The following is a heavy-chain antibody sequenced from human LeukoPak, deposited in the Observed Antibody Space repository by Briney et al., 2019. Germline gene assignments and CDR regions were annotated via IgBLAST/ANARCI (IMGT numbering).Heavy chain of an antibody. D-gene: IGHD2-15*01. CDR1: GYSISSGFY. V-gene: IGHV4-38-2*02. Sequence: SETLSLTCTVSGYSISSGFYWGWIRQPPGKGLEWIGSIYHSGSTYYNPSLKSRVTISVDTSKNQFSLKLSSVTAADTAVYYCARGYCSGGSCYSYYYYNYMDVWGKGTTVTVSS. J-gene: IGHJ6*03. CDR3: ARGYCSGGSCYSYYYYNYMDV. CDR2: IYHSGST.